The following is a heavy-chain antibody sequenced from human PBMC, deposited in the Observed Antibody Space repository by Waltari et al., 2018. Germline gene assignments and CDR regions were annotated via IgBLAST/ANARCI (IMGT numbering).Heavy chain of an antibody. CDR3: AASSSSWPYYMDV. J-gene: IGHJ6*03. D-gene: IGHD6-13*01. Sequence: EVQLVESGGGLVQPGGSLRLSCAASGFTFSSYSMNWVRQAPGKGLEWVSYISSSSSTIYYADSVKGRFTISRDNAKNSLYLQMNSLRAEDTAVYYCAASSSSWPYYMDVWGKGTTVTVSS. CDR1: GFTFSSYS. V-gene: IGHV3-48*04. CDR2: ISSSSSTI.